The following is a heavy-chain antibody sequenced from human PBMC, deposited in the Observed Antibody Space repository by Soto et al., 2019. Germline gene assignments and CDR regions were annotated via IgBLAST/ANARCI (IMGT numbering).Heavy chain of an antibody. CDR3: ARDSSSSSSSGPDAFDI. J-gene: IGHJ3*02. V-gene: IGHV1-45*02. D-gene: IGHD6-6*01. CDR1: GYTFTYRY. Sequence: SVKVSCKASGYTFTYRYLHWVRQAPGQALEWMGWITPFNGNTNYAQKFQDRVTITRDRSMSTAYMELSSLRSEDTAMYYCARDSSSSSSSGPDAFDIWGQGTMVTVSS. CDR2: ITPFNGNT.